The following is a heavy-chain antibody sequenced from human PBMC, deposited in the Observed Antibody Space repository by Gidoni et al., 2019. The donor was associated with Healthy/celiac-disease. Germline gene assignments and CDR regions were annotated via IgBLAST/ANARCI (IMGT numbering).Heavy chain of an antibody. J-gene: IGHJ5*02. V-gene: IGHV4-39*01. CDR3: ARQAPPDYDILTGYYSGWFDP. Sequence: QLQLQESGPGLVKPSETLSLTCTVSGGSISSSSYYWGWIRQPPGKGLEWIGSIYYSGSTYYNPSLKSRVTISVDTSKNQFSLKLSSVTAADTAVYYCARQAPPDYDILTGYYSGWFDPWGQGTLVTVSS. D-gene: IGHD3-9*01. CDR2: IYYSGST. CDR1: GGSISSSSYY.